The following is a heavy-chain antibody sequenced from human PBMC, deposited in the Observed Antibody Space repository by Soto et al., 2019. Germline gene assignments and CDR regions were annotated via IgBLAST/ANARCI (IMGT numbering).Heavy chain of an antibody. CDR1: VDFFANYY. CDR3: ARGVFKAWYGVVAYYFDS. V-gene: IGHV4-4*07. J-gene: IGHJ5*01. CDR2: INTNGNW. D-gene: IGHD1-26*01. Sequence: QVQVRESGPGLGKPSETRSLMSSVYVDFFANYYWSWIRQPAGKGLPWIGRINTNGNWNYNPSLRSRVTMSVETSKAHFSLRLGAMTASDTAVYYCARGVFKAWYGVVAYYFDSWGHGTLVAISS.